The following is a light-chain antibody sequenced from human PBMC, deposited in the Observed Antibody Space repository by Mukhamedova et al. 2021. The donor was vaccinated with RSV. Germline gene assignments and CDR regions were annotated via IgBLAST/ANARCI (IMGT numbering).Light chain of an antibody. CDR3: LQDSSYPYT. J-gene: IGKJ2*01. V-gene: IGKV1-6*01. CDR2: AIS. Sequence: WYQRRVHGRAPKLLIYAISKLQSGVSSRFSGSGSGRDFTLTISSLQPEDXATYYCLQDSSYPYTFGQGTKLQI.